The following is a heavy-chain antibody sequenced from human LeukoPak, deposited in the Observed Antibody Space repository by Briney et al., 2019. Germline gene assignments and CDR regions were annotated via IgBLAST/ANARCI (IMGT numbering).Heavy chain of an antibody. CDR2: ISSSGSTI. J-gene: IGHJ4*02. V-gene: IGHV3-11*01. Sequence: GGSLRLSCAASGFTFSDYYMSWIRQAPGKGLEWVPYISSSGSTIYYADSVKGRFTISRDNAKNSLYLQMNSLRAEDTAVYYCARDPPARYYYDSSGYYHDGDYWGQGTLVTVSS. CDR3: ARDPPARYYYDSSGYYHDGDY. D-gene: IGHD3-22*01. CDR1: GFTFSDYY.